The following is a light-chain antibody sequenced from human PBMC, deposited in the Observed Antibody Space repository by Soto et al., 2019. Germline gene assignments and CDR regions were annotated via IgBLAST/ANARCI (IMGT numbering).Light chain of an antibody. V-gene: IGLV2-14*01. CDR3: SSYTSSTVV. CDR2: DVS. J-gene: IGLJ2*01. CDR1: SSDVGGYNY. Sequence: QSALTQPASVSGSPGQSITISCTGTSSDVGGYNYVSWCQQHPGKAPKLMIYDVSNRPSGVSNRFSGSKSGNTASLTISGIQAEDEADYYFSSYTSSTVVFGGGTKLTVL.